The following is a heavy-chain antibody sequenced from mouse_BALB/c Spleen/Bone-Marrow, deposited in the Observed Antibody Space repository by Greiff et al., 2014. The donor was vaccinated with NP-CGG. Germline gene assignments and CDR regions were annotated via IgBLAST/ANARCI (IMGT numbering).Heavy chain of an antibody. CDR2: INPGSRST. CDR3: ARRTAGVAPFDY. J-gene: IGHJ2*01. V-gene: IGHV1-54*01. D-gene: IGHD1-1*01. Sequence: QVQLQQSGAELARPGTSVKVSCKASGYAFTNYLIEWVKQRPGQGLEWIGVINPGSRSTNYNEKFKGKATLTADKSSSTAYMQLSSLTSDDSAVYFRARRTAGVAPFDYWGQGTTLTVSS. CDR1: GYAFTNYL.